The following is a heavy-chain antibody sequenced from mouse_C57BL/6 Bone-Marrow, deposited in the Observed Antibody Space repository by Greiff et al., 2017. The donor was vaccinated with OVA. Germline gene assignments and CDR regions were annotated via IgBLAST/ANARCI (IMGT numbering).Heavy chain of an antibody. CDR1: GYTFTSYW. Sequence: QVQLQQSGAELVMPGASVKLSCKASGYTFTSYWMHWVKQRPGQGLEWIGEIDPSDSYTNYNQKFKGKSTLTVDKSSSTAYMQLSSLTSEDSAVYYCARGIYYGGGYFDVWGTGTTVTVSS. CDR3: ARGIYYGGGYFDV. CDR2: IDPSDSYT. D-gene: IGHD1-1*01. J-gene: IGHJ1*03. V-gene: IGHV1-69*01.